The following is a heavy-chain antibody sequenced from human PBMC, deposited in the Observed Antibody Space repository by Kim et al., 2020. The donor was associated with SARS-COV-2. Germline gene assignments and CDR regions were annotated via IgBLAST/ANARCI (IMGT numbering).Heavy chain of an antibody. Sequence: YYADSVKGRFTISRDNSKNTLYLQMNSLRAEDTAVYYCAKILGTVGATDYWGQGTLVTVSS. J-gene: IGHJ4*02. CDR3: AKILGTVGATDY. V-gene: IGHV3-30*02. D-gene: IGHD1-26*01.